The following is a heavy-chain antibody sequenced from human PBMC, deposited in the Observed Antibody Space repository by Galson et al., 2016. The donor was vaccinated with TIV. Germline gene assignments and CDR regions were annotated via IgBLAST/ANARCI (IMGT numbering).Heavy chain of an antibody. CDR2: IDVSGNT. J-gene: IGHJ6*03. Sequence: SETLSLTCTVSGGSIRSQSWRWIRQPAGEGLEWIGRIDVSGNTDYSPSLKSRVTMSQDTSNNQFSIRLISLTAADTAVYYCAREKVWGGREAGSEAFPYSFFMDVWGKGTTVTISS. CDR3: AREKVWGGREAGSEAFPYSFFMDV. CDR1: GGSIRSQS. V-gene: IGHV4-4*07. D-gene: IGHD3-10*01.